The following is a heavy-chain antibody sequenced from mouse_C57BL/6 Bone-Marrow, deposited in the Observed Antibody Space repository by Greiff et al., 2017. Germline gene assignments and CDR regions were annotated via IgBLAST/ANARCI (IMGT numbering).Heavy chain of an antibody. V-gene: IGHV5-12-2*01. J-gene: IGHJ4*01. CDR3: AGHYYGSSYYAMDY. D-gene: IGHD1-1*01. CDR1: GFTFSSYT. Sequence: DVKLVESGGGLVQPGGSLKLSCAASGFTFSSYTMSWVRQTPEKRLEWVAYISTGGGSTYYPDTVKGRFTISRDNAKNTLYLQMSSLKSEDTAMYYCAGHYYGSSYYAMDYWGQGTSVTVSS. CDR2: ISTGGGST.